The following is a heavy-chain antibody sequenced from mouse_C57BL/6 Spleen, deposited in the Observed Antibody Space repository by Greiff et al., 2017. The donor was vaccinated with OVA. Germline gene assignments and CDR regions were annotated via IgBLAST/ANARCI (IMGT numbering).Heavy chain of an antibody. CDR3: ARGDGNYPLFAY. CDR1: GFTFSDYG. D-gene: IGHD2-1*01. CDR2: ISSGSSTI. V-gene: IGHV5-17*01. Sequence: EVQGVESGGGLVKPGGSLKLSCAASGFTFSDYGMHWVRQAPEKGLEWVAYISSGSSTIYYADTVKGRFTISRDNAKNTLFLQMTSLRSEDTAMYYCARGDGNYPLFAYWGQGTLVTVSA. J-gene: IGHJ3*01.